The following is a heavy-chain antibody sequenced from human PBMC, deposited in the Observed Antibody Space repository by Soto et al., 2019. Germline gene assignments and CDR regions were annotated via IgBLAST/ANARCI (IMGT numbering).Heavy chain of an antibody. Sequence: EVQLVESGGDLVQPGGSLRLSCAASGVTVSNNFMSWVRQAPGKGLEWVSIIYSGGGTHYADSVKGRFTSSRDNYKNTVYLQMNSLRVEDTAVYYCARNVPVTPLGYWGQGTLVTVSS. J-gene: IGHJ4*02. CDR3: ARNVPVTPLGY. V-gene: IGHV3-66*01. CDR2: IYSGGGT. D-gene: IGHD4-17*01. CDR1: GVTVSNNF.